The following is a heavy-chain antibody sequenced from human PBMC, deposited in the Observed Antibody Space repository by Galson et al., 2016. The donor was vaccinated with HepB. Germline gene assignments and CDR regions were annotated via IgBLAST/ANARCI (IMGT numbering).Heavy chain of an antibody. J-gene: IGHJ3*02. Sequence: ETLSLTCTVSGDSISRYYWSWIRQPPGKGLEWIGYIYYSESTNSNPSLKSRVTLSVDTSKNQFSLKLNSVTAADTAVYYCARGGVDAFDIWGQGTLVTVSS. CDR2: IYYSEST. D-gene: IGHD3-16*01. CDR1: GDSISRYY. CDR3: ARGGVDAFDI. V-gene: IGHV4-59*01.